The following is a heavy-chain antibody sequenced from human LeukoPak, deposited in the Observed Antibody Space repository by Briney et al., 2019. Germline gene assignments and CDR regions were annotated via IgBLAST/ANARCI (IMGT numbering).Heavy chain of an antibody. CDR3: ARLRTGGNYYYYGMDV. CDR2: IYPGDSDT. V-gene: IGHV5-51*01. Sequence: GESLKISCKGSGYSFTSDWIGWVRQMPGKGLEWMGIIYPGDSDTRYSPSFQGQVTISADKSISTAYLQWSSLKASDTAMYYCARLRTGGNYYYYGMDVWGQGTTVTVSS. J-gene: IGHJ6*02. D-gene: IGHD4-17*01. CDR1: GYSFTSDW.